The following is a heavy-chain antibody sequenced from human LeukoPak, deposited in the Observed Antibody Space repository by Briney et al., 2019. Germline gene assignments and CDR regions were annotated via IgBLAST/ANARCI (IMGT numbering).Heavy chain of an antibody. CDR3: STVGPSGSHYPLDS. Sequence: PGGSLRLSCAASGFTYINAWMSWVRQARGKGLEWVGRIKSNTDGGTADHGTPVKGRFIISRDDSKNTLYLQMNSLKTEDTAVYYCSTVGPSGSHYPLDSWGQGTLVTVSS. J-gene: IGHJ4*02. CDR1: GFTYINAW. D-gene: IGHD3-10*01. CDR2: IKSNTDGGTA. V-gene: IGHV3-15*01.